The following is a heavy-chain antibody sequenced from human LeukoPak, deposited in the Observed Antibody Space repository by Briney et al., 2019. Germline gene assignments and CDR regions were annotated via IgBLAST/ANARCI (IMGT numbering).Heavy chain of an antibody. CDR1: GYTFTSYG. J-gene: IGHJ4*02. D-gene: IGHD1-26*01. V-gene: IGHV1-18*01. Sequence: ASVNVSCKASGYTFTSYGISWVRQPPGQGLDWMGWISAYNCNTNYAQKLQGRVSMTTDTSTSTAYMELRSLRSDDTAVYYCARYPTTLIWEHPAGPYPFFDYWGQGTLVTVSS. CDR2: ISAYNCNT. CDR3: ARYPTTLIWEHPAGPYPFFDY.